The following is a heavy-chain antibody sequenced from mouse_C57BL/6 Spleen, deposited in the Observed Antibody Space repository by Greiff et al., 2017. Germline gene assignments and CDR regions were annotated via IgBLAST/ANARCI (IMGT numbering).Heavy chain of an antibody. CDR1: GFTFSSYA. CDR2: ISSGGDYI. J-gene: IGHJ2*01. Sequence: EVHLVESGEGLVKPGGSLKLSCAASGFTFSSYAMSWVRQTPEKRLEWVAYISSGGDYIYYADTVKGRFTISRDNARNTLYLQMSSLKSEDTAMYYCTRGDYDGSSSRHYFDYWGQGTTLTVSS. D-gene: IGHD1-1*01. V-gene: IGHV5-9-1*02. CDR3: TRGDYDGSSSRHYFDY.